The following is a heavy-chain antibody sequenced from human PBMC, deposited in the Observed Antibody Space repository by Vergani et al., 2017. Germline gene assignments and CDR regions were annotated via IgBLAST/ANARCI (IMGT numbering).Heavy chain of an antibody. Sequence: VQLVQSGAEVKKPGASVKVSCKASGYTFTDYYLHWVRVGPGKGLTWMGVINPGDGATIYAAHFQGRVTIAADTSRDTGYMELRTLNPDDTAIDFCARSGGVGTLGHFALWGQGTLVTVSS. V-gene: IGHV1-69-2*01. CDR3: ARSGGVGTLGHFAL. CDR1: GYTFTDYY. J-gene: IGHJ4*02. D-gene: IGHD3-16*01. CDR2: INPGDGAT.